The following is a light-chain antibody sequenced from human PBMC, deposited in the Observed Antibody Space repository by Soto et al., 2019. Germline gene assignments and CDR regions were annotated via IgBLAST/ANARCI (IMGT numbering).Light chain of an antibody. CDR1: QSVTSSY. CDR3: QHYGRSPPFT. J-gene: IGKJ3*01. Sequence: EIVLTQSPGTLSLSPGERATLACRASQSVTSSYLAWYQQKPGQAPRLLIYGASNRATGIPDRFSGSGSGTEYSLTISRLEPEDFAVYYCQHYGRSPPFTFGPGTKVDIK. V-gene: IGKV3-20*01. CDR2: GAS.